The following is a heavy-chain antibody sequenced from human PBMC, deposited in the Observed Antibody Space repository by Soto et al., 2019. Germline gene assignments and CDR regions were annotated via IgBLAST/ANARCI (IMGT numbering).Heavy chain of an antibody. CDR2: ISGGSSYT. J-gene: IGHJ4*02. Sequence: QVQLVESGGGLVKPGGSLRLSCAASGFSFGDSYMSWIRQSAGKGLEWLSYISGGSSYTKYPESVKGRFTISRDNARRSLFLQVNGLRADDTAIYYCAKTRVADSGYYFDHWGQGTMVTVSS. V-gene: IGHV3-11*05. D-gene: IGHD3-10*01. CDR1: GFSFGDSY. CDR3: AKTRVADSGYYFDH.